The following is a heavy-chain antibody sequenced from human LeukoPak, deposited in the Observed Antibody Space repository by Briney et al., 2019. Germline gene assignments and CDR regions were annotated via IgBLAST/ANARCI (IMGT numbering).Heavy chain of an antibody. CDR2: IYHSGST. CDR3: ARESNYYDSSGYYSEAFDI. V-gene: IGHV4-34*01. CDR1: GGSFSDYY. J-gene: IGHJ3*02. Sequence: KTSETLSLTCAVYGGSFSDYYWSWVRQPPGKGLEWIGEIYHSGSTNYNPSLKSRVTISVDTSKNQFSLKLSSVTAADTAVYYCARESNYYDSSGYYSEAFDIWGQGTMVTVSS. D-gene: IGHD3-22*01.